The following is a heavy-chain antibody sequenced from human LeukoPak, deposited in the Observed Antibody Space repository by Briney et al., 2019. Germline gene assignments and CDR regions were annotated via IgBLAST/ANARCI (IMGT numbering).Heavy chain of an antibody. CDR2: ISAYSGGT. J-gene: IGHJ4*02. CDR3: ARGGYSYGSIRFPDY. V-gene: IGHV1-2*02. Sequence: GASVKVSCKASGYTFSSYGISWVRQAPGQGLEWMGWISAYSGGTNYAQKFQGRVTMTRDTSISTAYMELSRLRSDDTAVYYCARGGYSYGSIRFPDYWGQGTLVTVSS. CDR1: GYTFSSYG. D-gene: IGHD5-18*01.